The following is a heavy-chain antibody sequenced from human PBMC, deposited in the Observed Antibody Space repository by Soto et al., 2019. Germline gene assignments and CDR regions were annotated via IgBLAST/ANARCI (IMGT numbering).Heavy chain of an antibody. J-gene: IGHJ6*02. CDR2: IFYSGST. CDR1: GDSISSSNYF. D-gene: IGHD3-22*01. Sequence: SETLSLTCTVSGDSISSSNYFWGWIRQPPGKGLEWIGTIFYSGSTYYNPSLKSRVTISVDTSKNQFSLKLSSVTAADTAVYYCARPSDYDSANYYGMDVWGQGTTVTVSS. CDR3: ARPSDYDSANYYGMDV. V-gene: IGHV4-39*01.